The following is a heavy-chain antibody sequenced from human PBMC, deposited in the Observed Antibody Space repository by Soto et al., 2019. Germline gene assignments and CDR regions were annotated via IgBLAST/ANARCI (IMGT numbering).Heavy chain of an antibody. V-gene: IGHV4-61*01. J-gene: IGHJ4*02. CDR2: IYYSGST. D-gene: IGHD2-15*01. Sequence: PSETLSLTCTVSGGSVSSGSYYWSWIRQPPGKGLEWIGYIYYSGSTNYNPSLKSRVTISVDTSKNQFSLRLSSVTAADTAVYYRARSIARVAGTWVDYWGQGTLVTVSS. CDR1: GGSVSSGSYY. CDR3: ARSIARVAGTWVDY.